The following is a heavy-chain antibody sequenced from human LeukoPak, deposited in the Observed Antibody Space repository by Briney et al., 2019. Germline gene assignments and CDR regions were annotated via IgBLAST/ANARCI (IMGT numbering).Heavy chain of an antibody. CDR2: IYWDDNK. J-gene: IGHJ4*02. Sequence: SGPTLVKPTQTLTLTCTFSGFSLSTTGVAVGWVRQPPGKALEWLALIYWDDNKLYSPSLRSRVTITNDTSKNQVVLTMTNMAPVDTATYYCAHYGDYRFMYYFDHWGQGALVTVSS. V-gene: IGHV2-5*02. CDR1: GFSLSTTGVA. CDR3: AHYGDYRFMYYFDH. D-gene: IGHD4-17*01.